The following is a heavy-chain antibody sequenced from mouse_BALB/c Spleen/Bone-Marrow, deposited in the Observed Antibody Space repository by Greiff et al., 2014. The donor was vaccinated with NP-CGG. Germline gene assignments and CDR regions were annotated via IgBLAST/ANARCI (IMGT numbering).Heavy chain of an antibody. D-gene: IGHD1-1*01. CDR3: ASYYYGSSSFAY. Sequence: VQLQQSGAELVKPGASVKLSCTASGFNIKDTYMHWVKQRPEQGLEWIGRIDPANGNTKYDPNFQGKATITADTSSNTAYLQLSSLTAEDAAVYYCASYYYGSSSFAYGGQGTLVTVSA. J-gene: IGHJ3*01. CDR1: GFNIKDTY. CDR2: IDPANGNT. V-gene: IGHV14-3*02.